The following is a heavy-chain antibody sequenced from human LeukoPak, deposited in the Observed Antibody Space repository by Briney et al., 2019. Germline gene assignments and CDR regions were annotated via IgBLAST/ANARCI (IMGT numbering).Heavy chain of an antibody. V-gene: IGHV4-34*01. D-gene: IGHD3-10*01. CDR1: GGSFSGYY. CDR3: ARENYYGSGSYYPYYYYGMDV. Sequence: SETLSLTCAVYGGSFSGYYWSWIRQPPGKGLEWIGEIDHSGSTNYDPSLKSRVTISVDTSKNQFSLKLSSVTAADTAVYYCARENYYGSGSYYPYYYYGMDVWGQGTTVTASS. J-gene: IGHJ6*02. CDR2: IDHSGST.